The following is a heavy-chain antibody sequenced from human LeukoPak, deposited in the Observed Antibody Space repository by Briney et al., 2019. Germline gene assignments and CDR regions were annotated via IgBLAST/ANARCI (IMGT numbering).Heavy chain of an antibody. V-gene: IGHV1-2*02. CDR1: GYTFTVYY. D-gene: IGHD3-9*01. J-gene: IGHJ6*03. CDR3: ARTASNILTSDYYYYYMDV. CDR2: INPNSGGT. Sequence: ASVKVSCKASGYTFTVYYMHWVRQAPGQGLEWMGWINPNSGGTNYAQKFQGRVTMTRDTSISTAYMELSRLRSDDTAVYYCARTASNILTSDYYYYYMDVWGKGTTVTVSS.